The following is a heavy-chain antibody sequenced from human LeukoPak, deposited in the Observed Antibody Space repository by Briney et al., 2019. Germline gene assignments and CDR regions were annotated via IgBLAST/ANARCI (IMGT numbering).Heavy chain of an antibody. Sequence: ASVKVSCKTSGYTFTAYYMHWVRQAPGQGLEWMGWISAYNGNTNYAQKLQGRVTMTTDTSTSTAYMELRSLRSDDTAVYYCARTRNWFDPWGQGTLVTVSS. CDR3: ARTRNWFDP. J-gene: IGHJ5*02. CDR2: ISAYNGNT. CDR1: GYTFTAYY. V-gene: IGHV1-18*01.